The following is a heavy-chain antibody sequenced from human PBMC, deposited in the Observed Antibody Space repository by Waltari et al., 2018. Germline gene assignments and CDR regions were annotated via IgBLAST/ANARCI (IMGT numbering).Heavy chain of an antibody. CDR1: GGTFSSYA. V-gene: IGHV1-69*12. D-gene: IGHD3-22*01. J-gene: IGHJ4*02. CDR3: ARDNYYDSSGYKRGLDY. Sequence: QVQLVQSGAEVKKPGSSVKVSCKASGGTFSSYAISWVRQAPGQGLEWMGGIIPSFGTANYAQKFQGRVTITGDEATSTAYMELSSLRSEDTAMYYCARDNYYDSSGYKRGLDYWGQGTLVTVSS. CDR2: IIPSFGTA.